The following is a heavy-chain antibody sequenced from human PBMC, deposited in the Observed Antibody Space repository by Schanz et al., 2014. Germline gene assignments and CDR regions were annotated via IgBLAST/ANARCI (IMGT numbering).Heavy chain of an antibody. D-gene: IGHD5-12*01. Sequence: PLVEFGGGLVQPGGSLRLSCEASGFSFSVSWINWVRQAPGKGLEWVATIKEDGSQKYYLDSVKGRFTISRDNARNSLYLQMTSLRAEDTALYYCARDRPSGYALDFWGQGTLVTVSS. CDR3: ARDRPSGYALDF. J-gene: IGHJ4*02. V-gene: IGHV3-7*01. CDR2: IKEDGSQK. CDR1: GFSFSVSW.